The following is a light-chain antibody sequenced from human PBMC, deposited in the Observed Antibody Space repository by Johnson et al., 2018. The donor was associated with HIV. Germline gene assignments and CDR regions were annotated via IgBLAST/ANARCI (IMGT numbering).Light chain of an antibody. CDR3: GTWDSSLSGYG. Sequence: QPVLTQPPSVSAAPGQKVTISCSGSSSNIGNNYVSWYQQLPGTAPKLLIYDNNKRPSGIPDRFSGSKSGTSATLGITGLQTGDEADYYCGTWDSSLSGYGFGTGTKVTVL. CDR2: DNN. J-gene: IGLJ1*01. V-gene: IGLV1-51*01. CDR1: SSNIGNNY.